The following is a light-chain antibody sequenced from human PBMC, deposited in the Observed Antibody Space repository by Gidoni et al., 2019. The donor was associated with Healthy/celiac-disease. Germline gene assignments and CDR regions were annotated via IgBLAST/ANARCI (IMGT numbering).Light chain of an antibody. CDR2: GAS. J-gene: IGKJ1*01. Sequence: ELVITQSPATLSVSPGERATLSCRASQSVRINLAWYQQKPGQAPRLLIYGASTRATVIPARFSGSGSGTEFTLTISSMQSEEFVVYYCQQYNNRPPGTFGQGTKVEIK. V-gene: IGKV3-15*01. CDR1: QSVRIN. CDR3: QQYNNRPPGT.